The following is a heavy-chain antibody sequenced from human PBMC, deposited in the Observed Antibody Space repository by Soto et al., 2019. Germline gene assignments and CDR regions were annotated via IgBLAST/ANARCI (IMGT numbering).Heavy chain of an antibody. CDR2: ISSSSSTI. V-gene: IGHV3-48*04. CDR1: GFTFSSYS. Sequence: GGSLRLSCAASGFTFSSYSMNWVRQAPGKGLEWVSYISSSSSTIYYADSVKGRFTISRDNAKNSLYLQMNSLRAEDTAVYYCARDITYYYDSSGYYYWGQGTLVTVSS. D-gene: IGHD3-22*01. J-gene: IGHJ4*02. CDR3: ARDITYYYDSSGYYY.